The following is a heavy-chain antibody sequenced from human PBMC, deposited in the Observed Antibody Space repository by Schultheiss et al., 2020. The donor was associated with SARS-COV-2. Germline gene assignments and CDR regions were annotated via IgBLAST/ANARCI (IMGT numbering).Heavy chain of an antibody. CDR1: GGSISRGGYY. D-gene: IGHD2-2*01. Sequence: SETLSLTCTVSGGSISRGGYYWSWIRQHPGKGLEWIGFIYYTGRTYYNPSLKSRVIISVDTSKNQFSLNLSSVTAADTAVYYCVRDLQGSTNFDSWGQGTLVTVS. CDR2: IYYTGRT. J-gene: IGHJ4*02. CDR3: VRDLQGSTNFDS. V-gene: IGHV4-31*03.